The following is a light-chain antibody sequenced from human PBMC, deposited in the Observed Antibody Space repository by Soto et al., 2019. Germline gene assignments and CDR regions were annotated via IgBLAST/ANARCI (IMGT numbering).Light chain of an antibody. CDR3: QVWDSRSNQYV. CDR2: DDN. J-gene: IGLJ1*01. CDR1: DIGQKS. Sequence: SYELTQPPSVSVAPGQTATITCEGNDIGQKSVHWYQQKPGQAPVLVIYDDNDRPSGIPERFSGFNSGDTATLTISRVEAGDEADYYCQVWDSRSNQYVFPTGTKVTVL. V-gene: IGLV3-21*02.